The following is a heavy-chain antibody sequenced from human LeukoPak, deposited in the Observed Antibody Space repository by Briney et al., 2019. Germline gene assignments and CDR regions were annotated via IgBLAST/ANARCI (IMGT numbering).Heavy chain of an antibody. CDR3: ARDFVMGSYYRGYYYYGMDV. J-gene: IGHJ6*02. CDR1: GGSFSGYY. Sequence: SETLSLTCAVYGGSFSGYYWSWIRQPPGKGLEWIGEINHSGSTNYNPSLKSRVTMSVDTSKNQFSLKLSSVTAADTAVYYCARDFVMGSYYRGYYYYGMDVWGQGTTVTVSS. D-gene: IGHD1-26*01. CDR2: INHSGST. V-gene: IGHV4-34*01.